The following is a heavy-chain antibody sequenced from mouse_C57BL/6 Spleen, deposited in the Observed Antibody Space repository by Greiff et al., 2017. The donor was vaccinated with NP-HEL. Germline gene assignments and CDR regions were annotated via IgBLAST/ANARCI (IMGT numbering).Heavy chain of an antibody. J-gene: IGHJ1*03. D-gene: IGHD2-4*01. V-gene: IGHV1-61*01. Sequence: QVQLQQPGAELVRPGSSVKLSCKASGYTFTSYWMDWVKQRPGQGLEWIGNIYPSDSETHYNQKFKDKATLTVDKSSSTAYMQLSSLTSEDSAVYYCARSGPYDYDGYFDVWGTGTTVTVSS. CDR2: IYPSDSET. CDR1: GYTFTSYW. CDR3: ARSGPYDYDGYFDV.